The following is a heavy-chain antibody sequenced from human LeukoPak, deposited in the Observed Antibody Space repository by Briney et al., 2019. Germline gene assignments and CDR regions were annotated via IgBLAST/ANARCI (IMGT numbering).Heavy chain of an antibody. CDR2: INDGGGNT. CDR1: GFTFSNYA. Sequence: GGSLRLSCAASGFTFSNYAMTWVRQAPGKGLEWVSAINDGGGNTYYADSVKGRFTISRDNSKNTLYLQMNNLRPEDSAIYYCASQKRELDYWGQGTRVTVSS. J-gene: IGHJ4*02. D-gene: IGHD1-1*01. V-gene: IGHV3-23*01. CDR3: ASQKRELDY.